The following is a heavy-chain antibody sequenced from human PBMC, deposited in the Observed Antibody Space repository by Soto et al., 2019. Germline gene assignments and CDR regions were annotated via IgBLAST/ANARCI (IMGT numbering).Heavy chain of an antibody. Sequence: GESLKISCKGSGYSFTSYWIGWVRQMPGKGLEWMGIIYPGDSDTRDSPSFQGQVTISADKSISTAYLQWSSLKASDTAMYYCARPTTYSGSYAEYFQHWGQGTLVTVSS. V-gene: IGHV5-51*01. D-gene: IGHD1-26*01. CDR1: GYSFTSYW. CDR3: ARPTTYSGSYAEYFQH. CDR2: IYPGDSDT. J-gene: IGHJ1*01.